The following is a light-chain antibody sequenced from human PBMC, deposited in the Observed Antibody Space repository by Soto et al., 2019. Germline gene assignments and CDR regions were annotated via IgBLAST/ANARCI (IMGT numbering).Light chain of an antibody. Sequence: EIVLTQSPGTLSLSPGERATLSCRASQSVSNNYLAWDQQKPGQAPRLLIYGVSSRATGIPDRFSGSGSGTDFTLTISRLEPEDFAVYYCQQYGSSPYTFGQGTKLEIK. CDR1: QSVSNNY. CDR2: GVS. CDR3: QQYGSSPYT. J-gene: IGKJ2*01. V-gene: IGKV3-20*01.